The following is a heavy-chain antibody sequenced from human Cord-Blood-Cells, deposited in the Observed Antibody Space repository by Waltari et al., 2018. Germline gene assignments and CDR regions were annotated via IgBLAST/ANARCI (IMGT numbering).Heavy chain of an antibody. CDR1: GGSISSYY. D-gene: IGHD6-6*01. V-gene: IGHV4-4*07. CDR2: IYTSGST. CDR3: ARGEGYSSSSDAFDI. Sequence: QVQLQESGPGLVKPSETLSLTCTVSGGSISSYYWSWIRQPAGKGLEWIGRIYTSGSTNYNPSLKSRVTMSVDTSKNQFALKLSSVTAADTAVYYCARGEGYSSSSDAFDIWGQGTMVTVSS. J-gene: IGHJ3*02.